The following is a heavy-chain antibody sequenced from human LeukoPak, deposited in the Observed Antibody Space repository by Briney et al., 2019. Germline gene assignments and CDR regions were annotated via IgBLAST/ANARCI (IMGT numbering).Heavy chain of an antibody. CDR2: ISWNSGSI. Sequence: GGSLRLSCAASGFTFDDYAMHWVRQAPGKGLEWVSGISWNSGSIGYADSVKGRFTISRDNAKNSLYLQMNSLRAEDTALYYCAKDMGYCSSTSCYTPLFDYWGQGTLVTVSS. D-gene: IGHD2-2*02. J-gene: IGHJ4*02. CDR3: AKDMGYCSSTSCYTPLFDY. V-gene: IGHV3-9*01. CDR1: GFTFDDYA.